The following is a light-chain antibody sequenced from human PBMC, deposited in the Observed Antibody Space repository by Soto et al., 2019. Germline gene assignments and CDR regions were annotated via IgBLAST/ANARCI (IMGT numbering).Light chain of an antibody. Sequence: QSVLTQPPCVSGSPGQSVTISCTGTSSDVGAFNYVSWYQHHPGKVPKFLIYEVNKRPSGVPDRFSGSKSGNTASLTVSLLQPEDEAEYFCSSFVDGTSYVFGTGTKVTVL. J-gene: IGLJ1*01. V-gene: IGLV2-8*01. CDR1: SSDVGAFNY. CDR2: EVN. CDR3: SSFVDGTSYV.